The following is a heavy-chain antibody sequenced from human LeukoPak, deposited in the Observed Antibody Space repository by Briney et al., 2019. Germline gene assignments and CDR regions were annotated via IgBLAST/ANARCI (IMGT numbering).Heavy chain of an antibody. CDR2: IIPIFGTA. Sequence: SVKVSCKASGGTFSSYAISWVRQAPGQGLEWMGGIIPIFGTANYALKFQGRVTITADKSTSTAYMELSSLRSEDTAVYYCARGHYGSGSYSPADWGQGTLVTVSS. CDR3: ARGHYGSGSYSPAD. CDR1: GGTFSSYA. J-gene: IGHJ4*02. V-gene: IGHV1-69*06. D-gene: IGHD3-10*01.